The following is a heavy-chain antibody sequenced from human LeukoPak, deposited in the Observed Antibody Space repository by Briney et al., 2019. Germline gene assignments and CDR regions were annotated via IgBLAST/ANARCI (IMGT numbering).Heavy chain of an antibody. D-gene: IGHD6-13*01. CDR1: GFTFSSYS. V-gene: IGHV3-21*01. J-gene: IGHJ3*02. CDR2: ISSSSSYI. Sequence: GGSLRLSCAASGFTFSSYSMNWVRQAPGKGLELVSSISSSSSYIYYADSVKGRFTISRDNAKNSLYLQMNSLRAEDTAVYYCARHSSSWSDAFDIWGQGTMVTVSS. CDR3: ARHSSSWSDAFDI.